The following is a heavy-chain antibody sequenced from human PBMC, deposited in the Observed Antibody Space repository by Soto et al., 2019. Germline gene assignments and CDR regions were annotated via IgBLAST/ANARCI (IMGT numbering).Heavy chain of an antibody. CDR2: ISAYNGNT. V-gene: IGHV1-18*01. CDR3: ARGLQQSYSSSWYYKGAFDI. CDR1: GYTFTSYG. D-gene: IGHD6-13*01. Sequence: ASVKVSCKASGYTFTSYGISWVRQAPGQGLEWMGWISAYNGNTNYAQKLQGRVTMTTDTSTSTAYMELRSLRSDDTAVYYCARGLQQSYSSSWYYKGAFDIWGQGTMVTVSS. J-gene: IGHJ3*02.